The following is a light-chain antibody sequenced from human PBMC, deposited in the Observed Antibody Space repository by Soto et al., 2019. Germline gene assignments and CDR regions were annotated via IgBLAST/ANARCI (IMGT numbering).Light chain of an antibody. Sequence: DIQMTQSPSSLSASVGDRVTITCQASQDISNSLNWYQQRPGKAPNLLIYDASNLETGVPSRFSGSGPGTHFTLTISSLQPEDIATYHCQQYNNLPLTFGGGTKVDIK. CDR1: QDISNS. CDR2: DAS. CDR3: QQYNNLPLT. J-gene: IGKJ4*01. V-gene: IGKV1-33*01.